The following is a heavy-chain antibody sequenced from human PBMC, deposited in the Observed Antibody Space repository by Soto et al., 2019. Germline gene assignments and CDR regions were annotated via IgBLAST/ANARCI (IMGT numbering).Heavy chain of an antibody. CDR3: AGSTNYYLYYFDY. D-gene: IGHD3-10*01. V-gene: IGHV3-53*01. CDR1: GFSVSGNY. J-gene: IGHJ4*02. CDR2: IHSSGDT. Sequence: PGGSLRLSCAASGFSVSGNYMSWVRQAPWKGPEWISVIHSSGDTDYADSVKGRFTIFRDKSKNTLYLQMSSLRAEVTAVYYCAGSTNYYLYYFDYWGQGTLVTVSS.